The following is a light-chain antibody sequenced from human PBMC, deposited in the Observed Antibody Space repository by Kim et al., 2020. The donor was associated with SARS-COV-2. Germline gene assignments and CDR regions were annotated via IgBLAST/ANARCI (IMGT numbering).Light chain of an antibody. J-gene: IGKJ4*01. CDR3: QQRSNWPHLT. CDR2: DAS. CDR1: QNINNY. V-gene: IGKV3-11*01. Sequence: SPGERATLSCRASQNINNYVAWYQQKPGRAPRVLIYDASNRAPGIPARFSGSGSGTDFTLTISALQPEDFAVYYCQQRSNWPHLTFGGGTKVDIK.